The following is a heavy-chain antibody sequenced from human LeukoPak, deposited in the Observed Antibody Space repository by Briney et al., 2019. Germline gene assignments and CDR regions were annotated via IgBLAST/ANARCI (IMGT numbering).Heavy chain of an antibody. D-gene: IGHD6-13*01. V-gene: IGHV4-39*01. CDR1: GGSISSSSYY. CDR3: ARPAAAAGTFDY. Sequence: SETLSLTCTVSGGSISSSSYYWGWIRQPPGKGLEWIGSIYYSGSTYYNPSLKSRVTISVDTSKIQFSLKLSSVTAADTAVYYCARPAAAAGTFDYWGQGTLVTVSS. CDR2: IYYSGST. J-gene: IGHJ4*02.